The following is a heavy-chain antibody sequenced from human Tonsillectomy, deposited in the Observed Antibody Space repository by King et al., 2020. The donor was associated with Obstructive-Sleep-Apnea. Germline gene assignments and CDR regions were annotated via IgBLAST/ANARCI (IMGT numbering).Heavy chain of an antibody. J-gene: IGHJ6*02. CDR3: TTGSYYGVLDV. CDR2: IRGRASGGPT. Sequence: VQLVESGGGLVQPGRSLTLSCRVSGFTFRDYPMSWFRQTPGKGLEWVGTIRGRASGGPTEYAASVKGRFVISRDDFKSIAYLQMNSLKTEDAAVYFCTTGSYYGVLDVWGQGTTVTVSS. V-gene: IGHV3-49*03. CDR1: GFTFRDYP. D-gene: IGHD1-26*01.